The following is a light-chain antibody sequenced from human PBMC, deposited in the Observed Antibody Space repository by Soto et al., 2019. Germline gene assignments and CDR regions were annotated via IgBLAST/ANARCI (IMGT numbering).Light chain of an antibody. CDR3: QQYCNSPPYS. CDR2: ATS. Sequence: EIVLTQSPGSLSLSPGEGATLSCRASQSVSTTYLAWYQLKPGQAPRLVIYATSSRAAGIPDRFRGSGSGTEFTLSISSLEPEDVGVYFCQQYCNSPPYSFVQGTKLEIK. J-gene: IGKJ2*03. CDR1: QSVSTTY. V-gene: IGKV3-20*01.